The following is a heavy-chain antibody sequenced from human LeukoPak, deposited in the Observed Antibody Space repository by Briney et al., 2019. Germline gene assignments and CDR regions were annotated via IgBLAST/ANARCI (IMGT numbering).Heavy chain of an antibody. V-gene: IGHV4-59*01. CDR2: IYYDGTT. Sequence: SETLSLTCSVSGVSISNYYWSWIRQPPGKGLEWIAFIYYDGTTNYNPSLKSRATISVGTSKNQYSLNLISVTPADTADYYCARGGASSKFFDAWGQGILVTVSS. J-gene: IGHJ4*02. CDR1: GVSISNYY. CDR3: ARGGASSKFFDA. D-gene: IGHD6-6*01.